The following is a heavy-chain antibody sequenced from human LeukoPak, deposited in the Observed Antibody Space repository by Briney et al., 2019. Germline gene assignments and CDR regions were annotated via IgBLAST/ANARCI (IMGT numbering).Heavy chain of an antibody. D-gene: IGHD6-13*01. CDR2: IRSKAYGGTT. V-gene: IGHV3-49*04. CDR3: TRYSWYYFDY. CDR1: GFTFGDYA. Sequence: SGGSLRLSCTASGFTFGDYAMSWVRQAPGKGLEWVGFIRSKAYGGTTEYAASVKGRFTISRDDSKSIAYLQMNSLKTGDTAVYYCTRYSWYYFDYWGQGTLVTVSS. J-gene: IGHJ4*02.